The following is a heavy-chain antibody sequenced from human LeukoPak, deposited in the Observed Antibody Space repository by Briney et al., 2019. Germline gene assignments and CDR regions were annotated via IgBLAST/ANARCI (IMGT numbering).Heavy chain of an antibody. CDR2: ISGSGGST. CDR3: AKDRLVVPAASAFDH. D-gene: IGHD2-2*01. J-gene: IGHJ4*02. CDR1: GFTFSSYA. Sequence: GGSLRLSCAASGFTFSSYAMSWVRQAPGKGLEWVSAISGSGGSTYYADSVKGRFTISRDNSKNTLYLQMNSLRAEDTAVYYCAKDRLVVPAASAFDHWGQGTLVTVSS. V-gene: IGHV3-23*01.